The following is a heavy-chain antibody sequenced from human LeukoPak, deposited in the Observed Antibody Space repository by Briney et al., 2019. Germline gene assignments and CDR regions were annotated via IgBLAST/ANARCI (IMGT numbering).Heavy chain of an antibody. D-gene: IGHD3-10*01. J-gene: IGHJ3*02. V-gene: IGHV1-24*01. Sequence: ASVKVSCKVSGYTLTELSMHWVRQAPGKGLEWMGGFDPEDGETIYAQKFQGRATMTEDTSTDTAYMELSSLRSEDTAVYYCATVSPLITMVRGVVDAFDIWGQGTMVTVSS. CDR3: ATVSPLITMVRGVVDAFDI. CDR2: FDPEDGET. CDR1: GYTLTELS.